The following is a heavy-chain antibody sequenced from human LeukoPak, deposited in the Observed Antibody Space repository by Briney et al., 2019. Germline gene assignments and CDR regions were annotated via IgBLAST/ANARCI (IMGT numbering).Heavy chain of an antibody. CDR3: ARNSAYSTSSGFNL. CDR1: SGSFNGYY. J-gene: IGHJ4*02. CDR2: INKSGDT. Sequence: TSETLSLTCAVYSGSFNGYYWTWIRQPPGKGREWSGEINKSGDTNYNPSLKRRVTMAIDTSKSQISLWLSSVTAADTAVYYCARNSAYSTSSGFNLWGQGILVTVSS. D-gene: IGHD2/OR15-2a*01. V-gene: IGHV4-34*01.